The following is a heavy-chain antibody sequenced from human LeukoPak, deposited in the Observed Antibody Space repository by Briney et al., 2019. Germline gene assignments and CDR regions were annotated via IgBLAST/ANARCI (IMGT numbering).Heavy chain of an antibody. CDR3: TSSIYSSGDY. CDR1: GLTFSGSA. V-gene: IGHV3-73*01. J-gene: IGHJ4*02. Sequence: GGSLRLSCAASGLTFSGSAMHWVRQASGKGLEWVGRIRNKANNYATAYAASVKGRFTISRDDSKNTAYLQMNSLKTEDTAVYYCTSSIYSSGDYWGQGTLVTVSS. CDR2: IRNKANNYAT. D-gene: IGHD6-19*01.